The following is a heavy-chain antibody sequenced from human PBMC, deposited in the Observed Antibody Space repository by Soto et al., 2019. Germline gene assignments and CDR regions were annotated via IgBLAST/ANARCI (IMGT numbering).Heavy chain of an antibody. CDR3: ASDLVGASDSYGLDV. J-gene: IGHJ6*02. Sequence: LRLSCAASGFTFSNYGMHWVRQAPGKGLEWAAIIWHDGNNKYYADSVRGRFIISRDNSKNRLYLQMNSLRAEDTAVYYCASDLVGASDSYGLDVWGQGTPVTVS. D-gene: IGHD1-26*01. V-gene: IGHV3-33*01. CDR2: IWHDGNNK. CDR1: GFTFSNYG.